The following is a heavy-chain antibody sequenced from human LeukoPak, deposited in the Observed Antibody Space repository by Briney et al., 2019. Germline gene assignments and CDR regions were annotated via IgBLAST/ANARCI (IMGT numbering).Heavy chain of an antibody. J-gene: IGHJ4*02. CDR3: ARVAAMVGFDY. V-gene: IGHV3-72*01. D-gene: IGHD5-18*01. CDR2: TRNKANSYTT. Sequence: PGGSLRLSCAASGFTFSDHYMDWVRQAPGKGLEWVGRTRNKANSYTTEYAASVKGRFTISRDDSKNSLYLQMNSLKTGDTAVYYCARVAAMVGFDYWGQGTLVTVSS. CDR1: GFTFSDHY.